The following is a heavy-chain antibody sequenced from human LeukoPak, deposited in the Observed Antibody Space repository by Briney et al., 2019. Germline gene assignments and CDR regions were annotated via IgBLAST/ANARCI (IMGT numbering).Heavy chain of an antibody. CDR2: INHSGST. CDR3: ARGLGSWFDP. V-gene: IGHV4-34*01. Sequence: SETLSLTCAVYGGSFSGYYWSWIRQPPGKGLEWIGEINHSGSTNYNPSLKSRVTISVDTSKNQFSLKLSSVTAADTAVYYWARGLGSWFDPWGQGTLVTVSS. CDR1: GGSFSGYY. J-gene: IGHJ5*02.